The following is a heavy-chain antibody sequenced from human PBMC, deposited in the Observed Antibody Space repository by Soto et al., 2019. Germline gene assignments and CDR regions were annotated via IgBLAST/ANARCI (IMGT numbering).Heavy chain of an antibody. CDR1: GGSISSGGYY. D-gene: IGHD5-18*01. J-gene: IGHJ4*02. Sequence: QVQLQESGPGLVKPSQTLSLTCTVSGGSISSGGYYWSWIRQHPGKGLEWIGYIYHSGSTYYNPSLKSRVTISVDTSKNQFSLKLNSVTAADTAEYYCASHTAMVYFDYWGQGTLVTVSS. CDR2: IYHSGST. V-gene: IGHV4-31*03. CDR3: ASHTAMVYFDY.